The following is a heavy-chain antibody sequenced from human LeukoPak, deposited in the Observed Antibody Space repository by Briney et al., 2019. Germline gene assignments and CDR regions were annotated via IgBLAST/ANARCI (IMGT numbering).Heavy chain of an antibody. CDR3: AKDIFYDFKYYFDY. V-gene: IGHV3-9*01. Sequence: GGSLRLSCAASGFTFSSYAMSWVRQAPGKGLEWVSGISWNSGSIGYADSVKGRFTISRDNAKNSLYLQMNSLRAEDTALYYCAKDIFYDFKYYFDYWGQGTLVTVSS. J-gene: IGHJ4*02. CDR2: ISWNSGSI. CDR1: GFTFSSYA. D-gene: IGHD3/OR15-3a*01.